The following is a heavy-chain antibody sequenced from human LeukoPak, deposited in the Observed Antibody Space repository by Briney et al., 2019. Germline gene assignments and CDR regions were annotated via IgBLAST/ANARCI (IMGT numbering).Heavy chain of an antibody. CDR3: ARDLEYSSSDDY. D-gene: IGHD6-6*01. CDR2: INPGGGST. J-gene: IGHJ4*02. CDR1: GYTFTSYY. V-gene: IGHV1-46*01. Sequence: ASVKVSCKASGYTFTSYYMHWVRQAPEQGLEWMGIINPGGGSTSYAQKFQGRVTMTRDTSTSTVYMEQSSLRSEGTAVYYCARDLEYSSSDDYWGQGTLVTVSS.